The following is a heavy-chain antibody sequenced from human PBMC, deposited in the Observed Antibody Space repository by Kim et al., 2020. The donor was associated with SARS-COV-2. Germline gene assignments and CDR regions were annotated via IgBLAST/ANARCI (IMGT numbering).Heavy chain of an antibody. CDR2: ISSSSSYT. CDR3: ARVVEMATTHKNWYFDL. CDR1: GFTFSDYY. V-gene: IGHV3-11*05. J-gene: IGHJ2*01. Sequence: GGSLRLSCAASGFTFSDYYMSWIRQAPGKGLEWVSYISSSSSYTNYADSVKGRFTISRDNAKNSLYLQMNSLRAEDTAVYYCARVVEMATTHKNWYFDLWGRGTLVTVSS. D-gene: IGHD5-12*01.